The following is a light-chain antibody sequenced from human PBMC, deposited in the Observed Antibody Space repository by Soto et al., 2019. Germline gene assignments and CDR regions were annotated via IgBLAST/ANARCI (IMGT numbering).Light chain of an antibody. J-gene: IGKJ4*01. CDR1: QGISSY. V-gene: IGKV1-9*01. Sequence: IQLTRSPSSLSASVVDIVAITLLASQGISSYLAWYHQKPVKAPKVLIYAASTVQRGGPSRFSGSGSGTDFTLTISSQQPEEFATYYCQQLSTYPRTVGGGTKVDIK. CDR3: QQLSTYPRT. CDR2: AAS.